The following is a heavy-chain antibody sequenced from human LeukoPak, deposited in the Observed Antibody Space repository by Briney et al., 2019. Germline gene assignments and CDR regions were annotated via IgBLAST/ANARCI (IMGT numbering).Heavy chain of an antibody. CDR2: ISWNSASI. V-gene: IGHV3-9*03. CDR3: AKSQASTWSNYYYFMDV. D-gene: IGHD2-2*01. Sequence: GGSLRLSCAGSGFTFDDYAMHWVRQAPGKGLEWVSGISWNSASIGYADSVKGRFTISRDNAKNSLYLQMNSLRADDIALYYCAKSQASTWSNYYYFMDVWGKGTTVTVSS. CDR1: GFTFDDYA. J-gene: IGHJ6*03.